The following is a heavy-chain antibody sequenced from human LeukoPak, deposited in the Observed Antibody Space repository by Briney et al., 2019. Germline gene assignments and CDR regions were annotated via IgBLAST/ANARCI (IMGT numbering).Heavy chain of an antibody. CDR2: ISSSSTI. V-gene: IGHV3-48*02. Sequence: GGSLRLSCAASGFTFSSYSMNWVRQAPGKGLEWVSYISSSSTIYYADAVKGRFTISTDNTKNTLYLQMNSLRDEDTAVYYCARTRTTVAPYFDYWGQGTLVTVSS. CDR1: GFTFSSYS. CDR3: ARTRTTVAPYFDY. D-gene: IGHD4-23*01. J-gene: IGHJ4*02.